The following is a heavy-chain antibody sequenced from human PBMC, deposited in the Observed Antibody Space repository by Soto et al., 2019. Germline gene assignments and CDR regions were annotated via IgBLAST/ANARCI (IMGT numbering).Heavy chain of an antibody. Sequence: SGPTLVNPTQTLTLTCTFSGFSLSTSGMCVSWIRQPPGKALEWLARIDWDDDKYYSTSLKTRLTISKDTSKNQVVLTMTNMDPVDTATYYCARTFLGTSSYYFDYWGQGTLVTVSS. D-gene: IGHD2-2*01. CDR3: ARTFLGTSSYYFDY. J-gene: IGHJ4*02. V-gene: IGHV2-70*11. CDR2: IDWDDDK. CDR1: GFSLSTSGMC.